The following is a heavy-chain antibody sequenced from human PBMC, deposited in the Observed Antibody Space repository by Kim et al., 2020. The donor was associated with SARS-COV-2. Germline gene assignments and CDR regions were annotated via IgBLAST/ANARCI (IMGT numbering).Heavy chain of an antibody. J-gene: IGHJ5*02. CDR2: ISAYNGNT. CDR1: GYTFTSYG. D-gene: IGHD6-6*01. Sequence: ASVKVSCKASGYTFTSYGISWVRQAPGQGLEWMGWISAYNGNTNYAQKLQGRVTMTTDTSTSTAYMELRSLRSDDTAVYYCARDEYSSSSAANWFDPWGQGTLGTVSS. CDR3: ARDEYSSSSAANWFDP. V-gene: IGHV1-18*01.